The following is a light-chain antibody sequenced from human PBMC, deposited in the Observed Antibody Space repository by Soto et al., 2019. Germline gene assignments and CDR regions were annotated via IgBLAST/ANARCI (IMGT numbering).Light chain of an antibody. V-gene: IGLV1-40*01. CDR1: SSNIGTGYD. J-gene: IGLJ1*01. CDR2: EVS. CDR3: TSYTGDDFTFV. Sequence: QSVLTQPPSVSGAPGQRVTISCTGSSSNIGTGYDVHWYQQHPGRAPKLIIFEVSKRPLGVPDRFSGSKSGNTAPLIVSGLQPDDEAEYHCTSYTGDDFTFVFGTGTKV.